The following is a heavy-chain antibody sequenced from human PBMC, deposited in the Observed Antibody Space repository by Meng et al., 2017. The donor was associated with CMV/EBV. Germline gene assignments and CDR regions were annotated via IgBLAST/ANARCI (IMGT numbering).Heavy chain of an antibody. J-gene: IGHJ5*02. V-gene: IGHV1-2*02. CDR3: AREVGELYQLLYGYNWFDP. Sequence: ASVKVSCKGSGYTFTGYYMHWVRQAPGQGLEWMGWINPNSGGTNYAQKFQGRVTMTRDTSISTAYMELSRLRSDDTAVYYCAREVGELYQLLYGYNWFDPWGQGTLVTVSS. D-gene: IGHD2-2*02. CDR1: GYTFTGYY. CDR2: INPNSGGT.